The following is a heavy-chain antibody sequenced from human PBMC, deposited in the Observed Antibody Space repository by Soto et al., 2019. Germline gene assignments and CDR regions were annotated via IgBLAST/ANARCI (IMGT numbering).Heavy chain of an antibody. CDR1: GFTFSNAW. CDR3: TTGGCWGVDFCTNGLCPSPVDV. CDR2: IKSKTDGGTT. V-gene: IGHV3-15*01. J-gene: IGHJ6*04. D-gene: IGHD2-8*01. Sequence: GGSLRLSCAASGFTFSNAWMSWVRQAPGRGLEWVGRIKSKTDGGTTDYPAPVKGRFSISRDDSKNTLYLQMNSLKTEDTAVYYCTTGGCWGVDFCTNGLCPSPVDVWGKGTTVTVSS.